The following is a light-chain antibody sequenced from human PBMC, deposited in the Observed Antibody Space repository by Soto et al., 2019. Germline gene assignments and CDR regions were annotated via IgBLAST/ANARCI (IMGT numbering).Light chain of an antibody. Sequence: IGLAHTADTLSLSAGGRAALSFRASQSVSEKSAWYQQKPGQAPRLLVYGPSSRATGIPARVSGSGSETDFTLTISRLEHEDFAVYYCQQYGTSRNGSFGQGTRLEIK. CDR3: QQYGTSRNGS. CDR1: QSVSEK. J-gene: IGKJ5*01. CDR2: GPS. V-gene: IGKV3-20*01.